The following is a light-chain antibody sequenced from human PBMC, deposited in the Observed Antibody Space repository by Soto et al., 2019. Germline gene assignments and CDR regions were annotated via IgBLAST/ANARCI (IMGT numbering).Light chain of an antibody. CDR2: AAS. Sequence: DIQLTQSPSFLSASVGDRVTITCRASQGISRYLAWYQQKPGKAPKLLIYAASTLQSGDPSTFSGSGSSTEFTLTISSLQPEDFATYYCQQLNSYPPWTFGQGTKVEI. J-gene: IGKJ1*01. V-gene: IGKV1-9*01. CDR3: QQLNSYPPWT. CDR1: QGISRY.